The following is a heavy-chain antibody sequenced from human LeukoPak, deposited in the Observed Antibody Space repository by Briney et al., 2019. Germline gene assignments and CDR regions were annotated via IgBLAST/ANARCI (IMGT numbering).Heavy chain of an antibody. J-gene: IGHJ3*02. CDR2: IIPIFGTA. D-gene: IGHD2-2*01. CDR3: ASTGTLGYCSSTSCFDDAFDI. V-gene: IGHV1-69*05. Sequence: SVKVSCKASGGTFSSYAISWVRQAPGQGFEWMGGIIPIFGTANYAQKFQGRVTITTDESTSTAYMELSSLRSEDTAVYYCASTGTLGYCSSTSCFDDAFDIWGQGTMVTVSS. CDR1: GGTFSSYA.